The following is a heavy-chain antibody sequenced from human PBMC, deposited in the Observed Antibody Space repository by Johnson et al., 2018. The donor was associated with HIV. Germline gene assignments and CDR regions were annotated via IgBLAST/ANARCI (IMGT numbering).Heavy chain of an antibody. CDR1: GFTFSDHY. Sequence: QVQLVESGGGLVKPGGSPRLSCAASGFTFSDHYMAWIRQAPGKGLEWVSYISSSGSNIYYADSVKGRFTVSRDNAKNSVYLQMNSLRAEDTAVYYCAGNEYRNYGGRDACDIWGQGTMVTVPS. CDR2: ISSSGSNI. V-gene: IGHV3-11*04. J-gene: IGHJ3*02. CDR3: AGNEYRNYGGRDACDI. D-gene: IGHD4-11*01.